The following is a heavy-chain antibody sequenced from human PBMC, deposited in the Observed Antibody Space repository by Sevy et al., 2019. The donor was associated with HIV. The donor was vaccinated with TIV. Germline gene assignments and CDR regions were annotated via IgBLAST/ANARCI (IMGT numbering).Heavy chain of an antibody. CDR1: GFTVSSNY. J-gene: IGHJ4*02. Sequence: GGSLRLSCAASGFTVSSNYMSWVRQAPGKGLGWVSVIYSGGSTYYADSVKGRFTISRDNSKNTLYLQMNSLRAEDTAVYYCARAETVLYYFDYWGQGTLVTVSS. V-gene: IGHV3-53*01. CDR3: ARAETVLYYFDY. D-gene: IGHD3-16*01. CDR2: IYSGGST.